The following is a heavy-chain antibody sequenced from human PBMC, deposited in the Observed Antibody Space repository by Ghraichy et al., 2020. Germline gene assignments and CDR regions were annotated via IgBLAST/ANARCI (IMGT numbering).Heavy chain of an antibody. CDR3: ATGAHYCSSTSCYDWFDP. J-gene: IGHJ5*02. V-gene: IGHV1-24*01. CDR1: GYTLTELS. CDR2: FDPEDGET. D-gene: IGHD2-2*01. Sequence: ASVKVSCKVSGYTLTELSMHWVRQAPGKGLEWMGGFDPEDGETIYAQKFQGRVTMTEDTSTDTAYMELSSLRSEDTAVYYCATGAHYCSSTSCYDWFDPWGQGTLVTVSS.